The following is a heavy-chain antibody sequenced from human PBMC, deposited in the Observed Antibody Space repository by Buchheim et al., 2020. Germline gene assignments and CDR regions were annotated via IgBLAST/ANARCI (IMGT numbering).Heavy chain of an antibody. CDR2: INPSGGST. Sequence: QVQLVQSGAEVKKPGASVKVSCKASGYTFTSYYMHWVRQAPGQGLEWMGIINPSGGSTSYAEKFQGRVTMTRDTSTSPVYMELSSLRSEDTAVYYCARAGGAAGLGYYYYYGMDVWGQGTT. V-gene: IGHV1-46*03. J-gene: IGHJ6*02. CDR3: ARAGGAAGLGYYYYYGMDV. D-gene: IGHD6-13*01. CDR1: GYTFTSYY.